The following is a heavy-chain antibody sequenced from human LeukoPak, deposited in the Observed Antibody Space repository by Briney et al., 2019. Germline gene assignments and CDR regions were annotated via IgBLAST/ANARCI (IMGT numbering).Heavy chain of an antibody. J-gene: IGHJ6*03. V-gene: IGHV4-59*12. CDR3: ARSGIVVVVAADYYYYMDV. Sequence: PSETLSLTCTVSGGSISSYYWSWIRQPPGKGLEWIGYIYYSGSTNYNPSLKSRVTISVDTSKNQFSLKLSSVTAADTAVYYCARSGIVVVVAADYYYYMDVWGKGTTVTVSS. CDR1: GGSISSYY. D-gene: IGHD2-15*01. CDR2: IYYSGST.